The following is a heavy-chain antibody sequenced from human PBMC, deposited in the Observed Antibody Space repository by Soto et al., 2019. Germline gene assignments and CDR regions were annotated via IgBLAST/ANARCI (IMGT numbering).Heavy chain of an antibody. CDR2: INHSGST. CDR3: ARRQGGIGGVIVNFDY. V-gene: IGHV4-34*01. CDR1: GGSFSGYY. J-gene: IGHJ4*02. Sequence: SETLSLTCAVYGGSFSGYYWSWIRQPPWKGLEWIGEINHSGSTNYNPSLKSRVTISVDTSKNQFSLKLSSVTAADTAVYYCARRQGGIGGVIVNFDYWGQGTLVTVSS. D-gene: IGHD3-16*02.